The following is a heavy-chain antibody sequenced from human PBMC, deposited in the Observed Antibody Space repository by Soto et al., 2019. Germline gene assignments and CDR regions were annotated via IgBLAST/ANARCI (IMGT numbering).Heavy chain of an antibody. V-gene: IGHV1-69*01. CDR3: AREDSLATIRRGSFDY. J-gene: IGHJ4*02. CDR2: IIPILGTA. D-gene: IGHD5-12*01. Sequence: QVQLVQSGAEVKKPGSSVKVPCKASGGTFSSYGISWVRQAPGQGLEWMGGIIPILGTANYAQKFQGRVTITADESTSTVYMELSSLRSEDTAVYYCAREDSLATIRRGSFDYWGQGTLVTVSS. CDR1: GGTFSSYG.